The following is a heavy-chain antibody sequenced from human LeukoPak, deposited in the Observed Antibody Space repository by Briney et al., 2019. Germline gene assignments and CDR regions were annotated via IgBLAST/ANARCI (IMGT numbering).Heavy chain of an antibody. CDR2: INPSGGST. CDR1: GYTFTSYY. V-gene: IGHV1-46*01. Sequence: GASVKVSCKASGYTFTSYYMHWVRQAPGQGLEWMGIINPSGGSTSYAQKFQGRVTMTRDTSTSTVYMELSRLRSDDTAVYYCARENFYYDSSGTARYDWGQGTLVTVSS. J-gene: IGHJ4*02. D-gene: IGHD3-22*01. CDR3: ARENFYYDSSGTARYD.